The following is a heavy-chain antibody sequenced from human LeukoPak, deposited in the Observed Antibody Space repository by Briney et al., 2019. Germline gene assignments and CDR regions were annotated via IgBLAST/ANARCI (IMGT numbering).Heavy chain of an antibody. CDR2: IYYSGST. D-gene: IGHD6-13*01. Sequence: SETLSLTCTVSGGSISSSSYYWGWIRQPPGKGLEWIGSIYYSGSTYYNPSLKSRVTISVDTSKNQFSLKLSSVTAADTAVYYCARPGIAASATPYYFDYWGQGTLVTVSS. J-gene: IGHJ4*02. CDR3: ARPGIAASATPYYFDY. V-gene: IGHV4-39*01. CDR1: GGSISSSSYY.